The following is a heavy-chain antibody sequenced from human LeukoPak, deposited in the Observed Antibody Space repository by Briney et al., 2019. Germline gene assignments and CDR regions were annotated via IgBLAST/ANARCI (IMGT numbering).Heavy chain of an antibody. CDR1: GGTFSSYA. Sequence: SVKVSCKASGGTFSSYAISWVRQAPGHGLEWMGGIIPIFGTANYAQKFQGRVTITADESTSTAYMELSSLRSEDTAVYYCARGGHSWIQLWQRGNNWFDPWGQGTLVTVSS. J-gene: IGHJ5*02. CDR2: IIPIFGTA. CDR3: ARGGHSWIQLWQRGNNWFDP. V-gene: IGHV1-69*13. D-gene: IGHD5-18*01.